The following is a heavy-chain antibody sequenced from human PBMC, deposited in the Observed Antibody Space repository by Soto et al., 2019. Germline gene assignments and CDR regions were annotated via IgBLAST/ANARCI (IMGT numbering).Heavy chain of an antibody. CDR3: AKKDNAGSGRRYLDY. Sequence: GGSLTLSCAASVFSFSSDSMKWQSQAPGEGLEWVSSISSSSSYIYYADSVKGRFTISRDNAKNSLYLQVDSLRAEDKAVYYCAKKDNAGSGRRYLDYWGQGVPVSDS. CDR1: VFSFSSDS. V-gene: IGHV3-21*01. CDR2: ISSSSSYI. J-gene: IGHJ4*02. D-gene: IGHD3-10*01.